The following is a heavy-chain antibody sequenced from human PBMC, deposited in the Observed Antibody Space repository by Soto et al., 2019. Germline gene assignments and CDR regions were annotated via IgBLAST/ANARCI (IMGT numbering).Heavy chain of an antibody. Sequence: EVQLLESGGGLVQPGGSLRLSCAASGFTFSSYAMSWVRQAPGKGLEWVSAISGSGGSTYYADSVKGRFTISRDNSKNSLYLQMNSLRAEETAVYYCAKDPSDGGGMDVWGQGTTVTVSS. J-gene: IGHJ6*02. CDR1: GFTFSSYA. CDR3: AKDPSDGGGMDV. D-gene: IGHD3-10*01. V-gene: IGHV3-23*01. CDR2: ISGSGGST.